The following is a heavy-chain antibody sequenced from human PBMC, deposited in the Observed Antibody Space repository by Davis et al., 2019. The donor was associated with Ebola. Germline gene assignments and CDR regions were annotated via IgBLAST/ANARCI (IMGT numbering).Heavy chain of an antibody. J-gene: IGHJ4*02. Sequence: MPGGSLRLSCTVSGGSISSYYWSWIRQPPGKGLEWIEYIYYSGSSNYNPSLKSRVTISVDTSKNQISLKLSSVTAADTAVYYCAREPCSGGSCWSGFDYWGQGTLVTVSS. CDR2: IYYSGSS. CDR1: GGSISSYY. CDR3: AREPCSGGSCWSGFDY. V-gene: IGHV4-59*01. D-gene: IGHD2-15*01.